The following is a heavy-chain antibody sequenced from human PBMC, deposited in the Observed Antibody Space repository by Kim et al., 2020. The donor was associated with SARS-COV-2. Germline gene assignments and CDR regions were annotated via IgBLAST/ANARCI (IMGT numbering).Heavy chain of an antibody. D-gene: IGHD5-18*01. Sequence: SVKVSCKASGGTFSSYAISWVRQAPGQGLEWMGGIIPIFGTANYAQKFQGRVTITADESTSTAYMELSSLRSEDTAVYYCASQRSGYSYGQLGYYFDYWGQGTLVTVSS. J-gene: IGHJ4*02. CDR2: IIPIFGTA. CDR3: ASQRSGYSYGQLGYYFDY. CDR1: GGTFSSYA. V-gene: IGHV1-69*13.